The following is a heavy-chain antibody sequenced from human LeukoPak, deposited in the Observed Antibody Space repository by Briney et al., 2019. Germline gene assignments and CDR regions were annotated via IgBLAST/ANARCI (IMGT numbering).Heavy chain of an antibody. J-gene: IGHJ4*02. CDR1: DYSISSGYY. CDR3: AKVGRGGGDGGDY. CDR2: IHHSGST. Sequence: SETLSLTCGVSDYSISSGYYWGWIRQPPGKGLEWIGSIHHSGSTYYNPSLRSRVTILVDTSKNQFSLKLNSVTAADTAVYYCAKVGRGGGDGGDYWGQGTLVTVSS. D-gene: IGHD2-21*01. V-gene: IGHV4-38-2*01.